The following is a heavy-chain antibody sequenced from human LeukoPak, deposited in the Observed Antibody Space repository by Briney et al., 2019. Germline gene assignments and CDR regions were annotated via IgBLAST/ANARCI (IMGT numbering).Heavy chain of an antibody. Sequence: GGSLRLSCSASGFTFSTFRMHWVRQAPGKGLEYFSAISRNGDTTYYADSAKGRFTISRDNSKNTLYLQMSSLRPEDTAVYYCVKALTDDAFDIWGQGTMVTVSS. CDR2: ISRNGDTT. CDR3: VKALTDDAFDI. J-gene: IGHJ3*02. CDR1: GFTFSTFR. V-gene: IGHV3-64D*06.